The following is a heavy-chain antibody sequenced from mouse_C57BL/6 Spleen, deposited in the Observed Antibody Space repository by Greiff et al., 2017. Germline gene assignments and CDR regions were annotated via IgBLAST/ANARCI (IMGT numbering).Heavy chain of an antibody. CDR2: ISSGGDYI. D-gene: IGHD2-10*02. CDR3: TRGGYGKGYFDD. V-gene: IGHV5-9-1*02. J-gene: IGHJ2*01. Sequence: EVKLVESGQGLVKPGGSLKLSCAASGFTFSSSAMSWVRQTPEKRLEWVAYISSGGDYIYYADTVKGRFTISRDNARNTLYLQMSSLKSEDTAMYYCTRGGYGKGYFDDRGPGATLTVSS. CDR1: GFTFSSSA.